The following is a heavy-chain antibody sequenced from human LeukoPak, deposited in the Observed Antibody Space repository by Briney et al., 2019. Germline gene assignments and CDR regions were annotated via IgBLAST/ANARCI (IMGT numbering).Heavy chain of an antibody. V-gene: IGHV4-4*07. CDR3: ARDNSGWWDAFDI. Sequence: SETLSLTCTVSGGSISSYYWSWLRQPAGQGLEWMGGIYTSGGTNYNPPLTSRVTMSVDTSKNQFSLKLSSVTAADTAVYYCARDNSGWWDAFDIWGQGTMVTVSS. D-gene: IGHD6-19*01. CDR1: GGSISSYY. CDR2: IYTSGGT. J-gene: IGHJ3*02.